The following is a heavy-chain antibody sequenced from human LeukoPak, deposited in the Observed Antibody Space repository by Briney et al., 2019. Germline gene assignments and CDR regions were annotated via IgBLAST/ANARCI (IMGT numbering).Heavy chain of an antibody. CDR3: ARHFLTAGYFQH. D-gene: IGHD6-13*01. CDR1: GGSISSYY. V-gene: IGHV4-59*08. J-gene: IGHJ1*01. Sequence: SETLSLICTVSGGSISSYYYSWIRQPPGKGLEWIGYVFYTGSTNYNPSLKSRVTISVDTSKNQFSLELSSVSAADTAVYYCARHFLTAGYFQHWGQGALVTVSS. CDR2: VFYTGST.